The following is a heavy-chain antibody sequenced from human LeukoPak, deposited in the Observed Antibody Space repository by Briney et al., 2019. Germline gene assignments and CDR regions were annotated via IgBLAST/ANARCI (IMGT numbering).Heavy chain of an antibody. CDR1: GFTFSSYS. J-gene: IGHJ5*02. Sequence: PGGSLRLSCAASGFTFSSYSMNWVRQAPGKGLEWVSYMSSSSSTIYYADSVKGRFTISRDNAKNSLYLQMNSLRDEDTAVYYCARGWCSGGSCYSGAYNWFDPWGQGTLVTVSS. D-gene: IGHD2-15*01. V-gene: IGHV3-48*02. CDR2: MSSSSSTI. CDR3: ARGWCSGGSCYSGAYNWFDP.